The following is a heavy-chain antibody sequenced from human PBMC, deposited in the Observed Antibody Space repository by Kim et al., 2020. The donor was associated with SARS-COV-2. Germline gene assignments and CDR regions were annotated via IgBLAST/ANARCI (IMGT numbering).Heavy chain of an antibody. CDR2: IYYSGST. CDR3: ARGGIQLWFDY. J-gene: IGHJ4*02. V-gene: IGHV4-61*01. D-gene: IGHD5-18*01. CDR1: GGSVSSGSYY. Sequence: SETLSLTCTVSGGSVSSGSYYWSWIRQPPGKGLEWIGYIYYSGSTNYNPSLKSRVTISVDTSKNQFSLKLSSVTAADTAVYYCARGGIQLWFDYWGQGT.